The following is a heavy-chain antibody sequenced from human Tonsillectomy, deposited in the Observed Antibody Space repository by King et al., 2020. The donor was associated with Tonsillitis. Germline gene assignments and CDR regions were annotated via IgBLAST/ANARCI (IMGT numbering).Heavy chain of an antibody. J-gene: IGHJ4*02. V-gene: IGHV4-31*03. Sequence: VQLQESGPGLVKPSQTLSLTCTVSGVSITSGGYYWSWVRQHPRKGLEWIGQIYHNGSTYDSPPLRGRVTKSVETSANQFPLKLTSVLAADTAVYYRAGSGATFDYWGQGTLVTVSS. CDR2: IYHNGST. CDR3: AGSGATFDY. CDR1: GVSITSGGYY. D-gene: IGHD2-15*01.